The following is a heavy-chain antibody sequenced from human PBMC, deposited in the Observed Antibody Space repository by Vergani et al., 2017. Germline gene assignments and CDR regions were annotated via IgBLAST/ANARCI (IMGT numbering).Heavy chain of an antibody. CDR3: ARSLGSLGQLLYYYYMDV. V-gene: IGHV3-23*04. Sequence: EVQLVESGGGLVQPGGSLRLSCAASGFTFSTYAMTWVRQAPGKGLEWVSTISSDGGSTYYADSVKGRFTISRDNSKKTLYLQMNSLRAEDTAVYYCARSLGSLGQLLYYYYMDVWGKGTTVTVSS. CDR1: GFTFSTYA. CDR2: ISSDGGST. J-gene: IGHJ6*03. D-gene: IGHD4-23*01.